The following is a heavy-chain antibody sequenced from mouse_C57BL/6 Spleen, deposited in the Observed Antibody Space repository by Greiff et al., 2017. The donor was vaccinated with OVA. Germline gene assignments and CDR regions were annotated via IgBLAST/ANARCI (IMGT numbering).Heavy chain of an antibody. J-gene: IGHJ3*01. Sequence: VQLQQSGAELVRPGASVKLSCTASGFNITDDYMHWVKQRPEQGLEWIGWIDPENGDTEYASKFQGKATITADTTSNTAYLQLSSLASEDTSGYYCTTGLRRFAYWGQGTLVTVSA. CDR2: IDPENGDT. V-gene: IGHV14-4*01. CDR3: TTGLRRFAY. D-gene: IGHD2-2*01. CDR1: GFNITDDY.